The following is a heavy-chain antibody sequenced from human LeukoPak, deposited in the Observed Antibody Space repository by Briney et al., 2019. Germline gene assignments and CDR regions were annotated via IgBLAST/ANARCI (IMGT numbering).Heavy chain of an antibody. CDR3: ASSGSYRFDY. Sequence: GRSLRLSCAASGFTFSSYGMHWVRQAPGKGLEWVAVIWYDGSNKYYADSVRGRFTISRDNSKNTLYPQMNSLRAEDTAVYYCASSGSYRFDYWGQGTLVTVSS. CDR1: GFTFSSYG. J-gene: IGHJ4*02. D-gene: IGHD1-26*01. V-gene: IGHV3-33*08. CDR2: IWYDGSNK.